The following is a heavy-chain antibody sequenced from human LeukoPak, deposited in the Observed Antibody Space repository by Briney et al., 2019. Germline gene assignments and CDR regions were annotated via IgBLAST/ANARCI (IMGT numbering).Heavy chain of an antibody. D-gene: IGHD1-1*01. CDR2: KRYDGSLE. Sequence: PGGSLRLSCAASGFTFSSYAMHWVRQAPGKGLEWVAYKRYDGSLEYYADSVKGRFTISRDNSKNTLYLQMNSLRAEDTAVYYCAKALRKLDHAFDIWGQGTMVTVSS. CDR3: AKALRKLDHAFDI. V-gene: IGHV3-30*02. CDR1: GFTFSSYA. J-gene: IGHJ3*02.